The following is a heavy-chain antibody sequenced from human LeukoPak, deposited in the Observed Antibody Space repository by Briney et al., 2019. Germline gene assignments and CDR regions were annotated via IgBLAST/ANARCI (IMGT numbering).Heavy chain of an antibody. CDR2: IYHSGRT. Sequence: PSETLSLTCTVSGYSISSGYYWGWIRQPPGKGLEWIGTIYHSGRTYYNPSLKSRVTISVDTSKNQFSLKLRSVTATDTAVYFCARDVRVYYDFWSGHSFDFWGQGTLVTVSS. V-gene: IGHV4-38-2*02. CDR3: ARDVRVYYDFWSGHSFDF. J-gene: IGHJ4*02. D-gene: IGHD3-3*01. CDR1: GYSISSGYY.